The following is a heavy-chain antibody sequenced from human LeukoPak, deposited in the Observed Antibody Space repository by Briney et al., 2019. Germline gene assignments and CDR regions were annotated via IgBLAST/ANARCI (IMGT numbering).Heavy chain of an antibody. J-gene: IGHJ5*02. CDR2: INSDGINT. Sequence: GGSLRLSCAASGFTFSNYWMHWVRQAPGKGLVWVSRINSDGINTSYADSVKGRFTISRDNAKNTLNLQMNSLRAEDAAVYYCARDLGQYYDTSDNWFDPWGQGTLVTVSS. CDR1: GFTFSNYW. CDR3: ARDLGQYYDTSDNWFDP. V-gene: IGHV3-74*01. D-gene: IGHD3-22*01.